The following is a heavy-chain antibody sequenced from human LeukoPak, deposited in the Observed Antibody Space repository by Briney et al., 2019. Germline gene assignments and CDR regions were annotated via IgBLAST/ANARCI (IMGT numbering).Heavy chain of an antibody. CDR3: ASSGSGSYYNFDY. CDR2: INHSGTT. J-gene: IGHJ4*02. Sequence: PSETLSLTCAVYGGSFSGYYWSWIRQPPGKGLEWIGEINHSGTTNYSPSLKSRVTISLATSKNQFSLKLSSVTAADTAVYYCASSGSGSYYNFDYWGQGTLVTVSS. V-gene: IGHV4-34*01. CDR1: GGSFSGYY. D-gene: IGHD3-10*01.